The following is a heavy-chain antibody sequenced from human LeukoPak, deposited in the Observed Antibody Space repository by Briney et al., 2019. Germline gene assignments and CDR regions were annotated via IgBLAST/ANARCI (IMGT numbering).Heavy chain of an antibody. V-gene: IGHV3-21*01. D-gene: IGHD3-22*01. CDR2: ISGSSSYI. CDR1: GFTFSAYA. Sequence: GGSLRLSCEASGFTFSAYAMTWVRQAPGQGLEWVSSISGSSSYIYYADSVKGRFTISRDNAKNSLYLQMNSLRAEDTAVYYCARDVYYYDSSGFDPWGQGTLVTVSS. CDR3: ARDVYYYDSSGFDP. J-gene: IGHJ5*02.